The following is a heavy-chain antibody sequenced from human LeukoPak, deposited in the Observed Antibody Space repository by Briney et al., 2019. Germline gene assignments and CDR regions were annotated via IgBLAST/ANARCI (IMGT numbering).Heavy chain of an antibody. J-gene: IGHJ5*02. D-gene: IGHD4-23*01. CDR1: GGSISSYY. CDR3: ARVAVVTSSLNWFDP. CDR2: IYYSGST. V-gene: IGHV4-59*01. Sequence: SETLSLTCTVSGGSISSYYWSWIRQPPGKGLEWIGYIYYSGSTHYNPSLKSRVTISVDTSKNQFSLKLSSVTAADTAVYYCARVAVVTSSLNWFDPWGQGTLVTVSS.